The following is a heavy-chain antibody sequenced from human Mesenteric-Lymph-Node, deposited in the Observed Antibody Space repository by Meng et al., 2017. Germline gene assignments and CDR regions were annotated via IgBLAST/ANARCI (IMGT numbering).Heavy chain of an antibody. V-gene: IGHV4-30-4*01. J-gene: IGHJ4*02. CDR3: AREGRSHQVGVSVY. D-gene: IGHD2-21*01. CDR1: GGSISSGDYY. Sequence: QWPLQGWGPGLVKPYKTLSLTCAVSGGSISSGDYYWSWIRQPPGKGLEWIGYIYNSGSTYYNPSLKSRVTISVDTSKNQFSLKLRFVTAADTAVYYCAREGRSHQVGVSVYWGQGNLVTASS. CDR2: IYNSGST.